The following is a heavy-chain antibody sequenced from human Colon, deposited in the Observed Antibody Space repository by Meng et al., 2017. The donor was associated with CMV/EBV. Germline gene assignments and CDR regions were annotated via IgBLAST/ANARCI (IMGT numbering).Heavy chain of an antibody. V-gene: IGHV4-34*01. CDR1: GGSLRNYH. Sequence: SETLSLTCGLSGGSLRNYHWSWIRQSPGKGLEWIGVINDFGTINYNPSVRSRVTISVDKAKNQFSLKLISVTAADTAVYYCARGGGFIRGLIANFDNLGQGTLVTVSS. CDR3: ARGGGFIRGLIANFDN. CDR2: INDFGTI. J-gene: IGHJ4*02. D-gene: IGHD3-16*02.